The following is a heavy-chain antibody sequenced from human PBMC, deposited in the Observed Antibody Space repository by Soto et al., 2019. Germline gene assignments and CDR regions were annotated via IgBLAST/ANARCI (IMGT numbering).Heavy chain of an antibody. CDR3: ARGGGYCSGPSCFDFDP. CDR1: GYTFTNYY. Sequence: QVQLVQSGAEVKKPGASVKVSCKASGYTFTNYYMHWVRQAPGQGLEWMGIINPSGDRTSYAPKFQGRVNLTRDTSTSPVYLELSSLRSEDTALYYCARGGGYCSGPSCFDFDPWGQGTLVTVSS. J-gene: IGHJ5*02. CDR2: INPSGDRT. V-gene: IGHV1-46*01. D-gene: IGHD2-15*01.